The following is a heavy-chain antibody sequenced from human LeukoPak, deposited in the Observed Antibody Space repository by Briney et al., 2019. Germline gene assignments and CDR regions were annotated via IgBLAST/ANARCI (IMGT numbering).Heavy chain of an antibody. CDR1: GFIFSTYD. J-gene: IGHJ4*02. CDR2: ITYEGGYNQ. V-gene: IGHV3-30*18. CDR3: AKDKEYASGSYPIES. Sequence: GGSLRLSCAASGFIFSTYDMHWVRQAPGKGLEWVSFITYEGGYNQYYAESVKGRFTITRDNSKNTLYLQMISLRLEDAAVYYCAKDKEYASGSYPIESWGQGTLVTVSS. D-gene: IGHD3-10*01.